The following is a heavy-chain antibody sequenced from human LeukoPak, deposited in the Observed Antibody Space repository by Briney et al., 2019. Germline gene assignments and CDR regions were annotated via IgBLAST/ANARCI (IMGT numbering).Heavy chain of an antibody. CDR3: ARDWRYCSGGSCYRGGYYFDY. V-gene: IGHV3-33*01. CDR1: GFTFSSYG. Sequence: PGGSLRLSCAASGFTFSSYGMHWVRQAPGKGLEWVAVIWYDGSNKYYADSVKGRFTISRDNSKNTLYLQMNSLRAGDTAVYYCARDWRYCSGGSCYRGGYYFDYWGQGTLVTVSS. D-gene: IGHD2-15*01. CDR2: IWYDGSNK. J-gene: IGHJ4*02.